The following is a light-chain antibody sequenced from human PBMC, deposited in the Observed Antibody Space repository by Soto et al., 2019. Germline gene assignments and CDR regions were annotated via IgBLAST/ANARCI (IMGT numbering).Light chain of an antibody. CDR3: YQYGSTPPT. CDR2: GVS. CDR1: QTVLNNY. V-gene: IGKV3-20*01. J-gene: IGKJ1*01. Sequence: EIVFTQSPGTLSLSPGERATLSCRASQTVLNNYLTWYQQKPGQAPRLLIWGVSNRATGIPDRFSGSGSGTDFTLTISRLEPEDFVVFYCYQYGSTPPTFGQGTKVDIK.